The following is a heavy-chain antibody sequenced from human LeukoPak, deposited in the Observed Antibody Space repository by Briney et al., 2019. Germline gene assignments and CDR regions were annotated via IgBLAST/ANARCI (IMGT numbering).Heavy chain of an antibody. CDR2: IYHSGST. D-gene: IGHD3-10*01. Sequence: SETLSLTCTVSGYSISSGYYWGWIRQPPGKGLEWIGSIYHSGSTYYNPSLKSRVTISVDTSKNQFSLKLSSVTAADTAVYYCARVYSYYYGSGSYSHFDYWGQGTLVTVSS. V-gene: IGHV4-38-2*02. CDR3: ARVYSYYYGSGSYSHFDY. CDR1: GYSISSGYY. J-gene: IGHJ4*02.